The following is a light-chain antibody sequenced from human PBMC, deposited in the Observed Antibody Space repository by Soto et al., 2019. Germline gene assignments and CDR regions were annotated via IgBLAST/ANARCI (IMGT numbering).Light chain of an antibody. CDR3: QQVNSYPLT. CDR2: AAS. Sequence: DIQLTQSPSFLSASVGDRVTITCRASQGISSYLAWYQQKLGKAPKVLIYAASTLQSGVPSRFSGSGSGTEFTLTISSLQPEDFATYYCQQVNSYPLTFGPGTKVDIK. CDR1: QGISSY. V-gene: IGKV1-9*01. J-gene: IGKJ3*01.